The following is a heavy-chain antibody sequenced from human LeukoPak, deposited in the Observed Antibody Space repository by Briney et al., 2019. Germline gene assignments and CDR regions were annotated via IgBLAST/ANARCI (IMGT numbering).Heavy chain of an antibody. CDR3: AKDRYSSLNGIDY. CDR2: ISYDGSYK. J-gene: IGHJ4*02. D-gene: IGHD6-19*01. V-gene: IGHV3-30*18. Sequence: GGSLRLSCAASEFTFRTYGMHWVRQSPGKGLEWVAVISYDGSYKFYADSVKGRFTISRDNSKSTLYLQMNSLRAEDTAIYYCAKDRYSSLNGIDYWGQGTLVTVSS. CDR1: EFTFRTYG.